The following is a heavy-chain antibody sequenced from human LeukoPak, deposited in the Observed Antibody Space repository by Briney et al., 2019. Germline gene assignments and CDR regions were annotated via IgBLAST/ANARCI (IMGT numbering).Heavy chain of an antibody. D-gene: IGHD3-10*01. CDR3: ASPVLLIRGVTVDY. CDR1: GFTFSSYA. Sequence: GGSLRLSCTASGFTFSSYAMSWVRQAPGKGLEWVSAISGSGGSTYYADSVKGRFTVSRDNAKNSLYLQMNSLRAEDTAVYYCASPVLLIRGVTVDYWGQGTLVTVSS. V-gene: IGHV3-23*01. J-gene: IGHJ4*02. CDR2: ISGSGGST.